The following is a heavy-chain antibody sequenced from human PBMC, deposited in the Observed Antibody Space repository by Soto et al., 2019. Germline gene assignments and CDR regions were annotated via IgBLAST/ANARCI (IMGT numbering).Heavy chain of an antibody. Sequence: GGSLRLSCAAYGFTVSSNYMRWIRQDPGKGLERITVIYSGGSTYYADSVKGRFTISRDNTKNTLYLQMNSLRAEDTAVYYCARDKLGYCSSTSCLGLTRSIYYGMDVWGQGTTVTVSS. J-gene: IGHJ6*02. V-gene: IGHV3-53*01. CDR2: IYSGGST. CDR3: ARDKLGYCSSTSCLGLTRSIYYGMDV. CDR1: GFTVSSNY. D-gene: IGHD2-2*01.